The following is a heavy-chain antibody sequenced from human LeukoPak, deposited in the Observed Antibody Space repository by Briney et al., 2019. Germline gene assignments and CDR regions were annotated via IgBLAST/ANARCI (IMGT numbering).Heavy chain of an antibody. CDR3: ARPRIQLWYGEYFQH. CDR2: IKQDGSEK. D-gene: IGHD5-18*01. CDR1: GFTFSSYW. Sequence: GGSLRLSCAASGFTFSSYWMSWVRQAPGKGLEWVANIKQDGSEKYYVDSVKGRFTISRDKAKNSLYLQMNSLRAEDTAVYYCARPRIQLWYGEYFQHWGQGTLVTVSS. J-gene: IGHJ1*01. V-gene: IGHV3-7*03.